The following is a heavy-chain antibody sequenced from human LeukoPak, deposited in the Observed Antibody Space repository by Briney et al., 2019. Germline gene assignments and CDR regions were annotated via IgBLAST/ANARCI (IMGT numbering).Heavy chain of an antibody. CDR3: ARLNDYDYVRVLDY. V-gene: IGHV1-2*02. D-gene: IGHD3-16*01. CDR1: GYTFTGYY. J-gene: IGHJ4*02. CDR2: INPNSGGT. Sequence: ASVKVSCKASGYTFTGYYTHWVRQAPGQGLEWMGWINPNSGGTNYAQKFQGRVTMTRDTSISTAYMELSRLRSDDTAVYYCARLNDYDYVRVLDYWGQGTLVTVSS.